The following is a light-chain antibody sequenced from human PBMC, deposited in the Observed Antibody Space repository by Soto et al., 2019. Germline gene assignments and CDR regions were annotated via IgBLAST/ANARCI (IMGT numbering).Light chain of an antibody. V-gene: IGLV1-47*01. CDR1: SSNIGSNY. Sequence: QPVLTQPPSASGTPGQRVTISCSGSSSNIGSNYVSWYQHLPGAAPKLLIYRSDQRPSGVLDRFSGSKSGTSASLAISGLRSDDEADYFCAVRDDSLSGHWVFGGGTKLTVL. CDR3: AVRDDSLSGHWV. CDR2: RSD. J-gene: IGLJ3*02.